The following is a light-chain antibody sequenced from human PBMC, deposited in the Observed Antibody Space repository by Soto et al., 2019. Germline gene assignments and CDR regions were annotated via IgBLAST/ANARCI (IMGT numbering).Light chain of an antibody. V-gene: IGKV3-20*01. CDR1: QSVSSSY. Sequence: ESVLTQSPGILSLSPGERATLFCRASQSVSSSYLAWYQQKPGQAPRLLIYGASSRATGIADRFSGSGSGTDFTLTISRLEPEDFAVYYCQQYGRSLTFGQGTKVEIK. CDR2: GAS. CDR3: QQYGRSLT. J-gene: IGKJ1*01.